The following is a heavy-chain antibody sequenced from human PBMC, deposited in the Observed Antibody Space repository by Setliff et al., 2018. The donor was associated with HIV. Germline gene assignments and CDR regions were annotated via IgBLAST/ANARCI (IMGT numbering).Heavy chain of an antibody. CDR2: IYASGST. CDR1: DDSISSGANY. D-gene: IGHD1-20*01. CDR3: VRQGHWYIPWYFDY. V-gene: IGHV4-61*02. J-gene: IGHJ4*02. Sequence: SETLSLTCSVSDDSISSGANYWSWIRQPAGQRLEWIGRIYASGSTNYNPSLKSRVSISVDMSQNQFSLKVTSVTAADTAVYYCVRQGHWYIPWYFDYWGQGALVTVS.